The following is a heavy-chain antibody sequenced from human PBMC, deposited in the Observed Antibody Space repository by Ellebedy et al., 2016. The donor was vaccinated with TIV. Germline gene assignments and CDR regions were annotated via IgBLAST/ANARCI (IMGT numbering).Heavy chain of an antibody. J-gene: IGHJ4*02. D-gene: IGHD6-13*01. CDR2: IRYGGSTK. V-gene: IGHV3-30*02. CDR1: GFIFSSYG. CDR3: AKEMNASSLF. Sequence: GESLKISCTASGFIFSSYGMHWVRLAPGKGLEWVAFIRYGGSTKYYADSVKGRFTVSRDNSKNTLDLQMTSLRGDDTAVYYCAKEMNASSLFWGQGSLVIVSS.